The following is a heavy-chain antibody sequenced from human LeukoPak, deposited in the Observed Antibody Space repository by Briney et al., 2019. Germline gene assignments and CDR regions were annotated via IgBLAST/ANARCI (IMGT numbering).Heavy chain of an antibody. J-gene: IGHJ4*02. CDR3: ARLEYYDSSGYR. V-gene: IGHV4-39*01. CDR1: GGSISSSSYY. CDR2: IYNSGST. Sequence: SETLSLTCSVSGGSISSSSYYWGWIRQPPGKGLEWIGSIYNSGSTYYNPSLKSRLTISVDTSKNHFSLKLSSVPAADTAVYLCARLEYYDSSGYRWGQGTLVTVSS. D-gene: IGHD3-22*01.